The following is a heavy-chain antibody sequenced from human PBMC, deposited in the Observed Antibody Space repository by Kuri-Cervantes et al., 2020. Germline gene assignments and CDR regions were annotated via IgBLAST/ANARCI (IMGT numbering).Heavy chain of an antibody. Sequence: ASVKVSCKASGYTFTSYDINWVRQATGQGPEWMGWINTNTGNPAYAQGFTGRFVFSLDTSVSTAYLQISSLEPEDSAVYYCARGGMFDYWGQGSLVTVSS. CDR3: ARGGMFDY. V-gene: IGHV7-4-1*02. CDR2: INTNTGNP. CDR1: GYTFTSYD. D-gene: IGHD1-14*01. J-gene: IGHJ4*02.